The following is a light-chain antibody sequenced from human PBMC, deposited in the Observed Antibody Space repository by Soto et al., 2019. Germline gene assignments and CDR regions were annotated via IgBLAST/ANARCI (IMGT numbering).Light chain of an antibody. CDR2: AAS. CDR1: QSISSY. J-gene: IGKJ1*01. Sequence: IKSTQCVSTVSASVRDRVTITCGESQSISSYLNWDQQKPGKAPKLLIYAASSLQSGVPSRFSGSGSGTDFTLTISSLQPEDFATYYCQQSYSTLWTFGQGAKV. CDR3: QQSYSTLWT. V-gene: IGKV1-39*01.